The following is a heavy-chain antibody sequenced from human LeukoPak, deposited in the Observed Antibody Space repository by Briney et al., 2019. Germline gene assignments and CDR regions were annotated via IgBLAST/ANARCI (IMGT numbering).Heavy chain of an antibody. CDR1: GFKFTSQW. D-gene: IGHD3-16*02. J-gene: IGHJ4*02. CDR3: ATLMYSDYVWGSYRFEY. Sequence: GESLKISCKGSGFKFTSQWIGWVRQKPGKGLEWMGIIYPGDSDTRYSPSLQGQVSISADKSISTASLQWSSLKASDTAMYYCATLMYSDYVWGSYRFEYWGQGTLVTVSS. V-gene: IGHV5-51*01. CDR2: IYPGDSDT.